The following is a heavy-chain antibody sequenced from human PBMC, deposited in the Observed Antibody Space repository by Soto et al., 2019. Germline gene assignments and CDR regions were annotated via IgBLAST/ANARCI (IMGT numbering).Heavy chain of an antibody. CDR2: ISYDGSNK. CDR3: AKDFTVLMVYAIGFDY. D-gene: IGHD2-8*01. CDR1: GFTFSSYG. J-gene: IGHJ4*02. V-gene: IGHV3-30*18. Sequence: PGGSLRLSCAASGFTFSSYGMHWVRQAPGKGLEWVAVISYDGSNKYYADSVKGRFTISRDNSKNTLYLQMNSLRAEDTAVYYCAKDFTVLMVYAIGFDYWGQGTLVTVSS.